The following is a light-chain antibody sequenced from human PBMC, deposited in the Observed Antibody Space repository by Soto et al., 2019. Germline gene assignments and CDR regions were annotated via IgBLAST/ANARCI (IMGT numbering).Light chain of an antibody. Sequence: DIPMTQSPSAVSASVGDRVTITCRASQSVYGWLAWYQKKPGKGPKMLIYDVSKLGGEVPSRFSGRGFGTEFTLVISSLQPDDFATYYCQQYQAFPLTFGQGTKLELK. J-gene: IGKJ2*01. CDR1: QSVYGW. CDR2: DVS. CDR3: QQYQAFPLT. V-gene: IGKV1-5*01.